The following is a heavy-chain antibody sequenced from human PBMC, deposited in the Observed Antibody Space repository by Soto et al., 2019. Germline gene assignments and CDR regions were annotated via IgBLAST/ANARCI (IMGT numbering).Heavy chain of an antibody. J-gene: IGHJ6*02. V-gene: IGHV1-18*01. CDR3: ARENSRGYYDFWSGQIFGMDV. Sequence: ASVKVSCKASGYTFTSYGISWVRQAPGQGLEWMGWISAYNGNTNYAQKLQGRVTMTTDTSTSTAYMELRSLRSDDTAVYYCARENSRGYYDFWSGQIFGMDVWGQGTTVTVSS. CDR2: ISAYNGNT. D-gene: IGHD3-3*01. CDR1: GYTFTSYG.